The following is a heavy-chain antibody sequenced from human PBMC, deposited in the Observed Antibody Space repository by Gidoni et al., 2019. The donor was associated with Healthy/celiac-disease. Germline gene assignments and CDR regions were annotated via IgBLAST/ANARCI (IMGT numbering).Heavy chain of an antibody. CDR1: GGSFSGYY. D-gene: IGHD3-22*01. Sequence: QVQLQQWGAGLLKPSETLSLTCAVYGGSFSGYYWSWIRQPPGKGLEWIGEISHSGSTNYNPSLKSRVTISVDTSKNQFALKLSSGTAADTAMYYCAREGVYYYGGSGYGGYFQHWGQGTLVTVSS. V-gene: IGHV4-34*02. CDR3: AREGVYYYGGSGYGGYFQH. CDR2: ISHSGST. J-gene: IGHJ1*01.